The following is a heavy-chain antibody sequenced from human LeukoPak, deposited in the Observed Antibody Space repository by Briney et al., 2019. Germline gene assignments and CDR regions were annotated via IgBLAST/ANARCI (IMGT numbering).Heavy chain of an antibody. CDR2: IYYSGST. CDR3: AMTSDEIAARPGDWFDP. D-gene: IGHD6-6*01. V-gene: IGHV4-39*01. J-gene: IGHJ5*02. Sequence: SETLSLTCTVSGGSISSSSYYWGWIRQPPGKGLEWIGSIYYSGSTYYNPSLKSRVTISVDTSKNQFSLKLSSVTAADTAVYYCAMTSDEIAARPGDWFDPWGQGTLVTVS. CDR1: GGSISSSSYY.